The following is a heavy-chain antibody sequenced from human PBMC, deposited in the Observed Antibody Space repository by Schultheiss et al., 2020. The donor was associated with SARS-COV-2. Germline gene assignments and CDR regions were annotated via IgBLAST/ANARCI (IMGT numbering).Heavy chain of an antibody. CDR2: INHSGST. V-gene: IGHV4-34*01. D-gene: IGHD3-16*02. Sequence: ESLKISCAASGFTFSGYYWSWIRQPPGKGLEWIGEINHSGSTNYNPSLKSRVTISVDTSKNQFSLKLSSVTAADTAVYYCARGLYDYVWGSYRDRGFDPWGQGTLVTVSS. J-gene: IGHJ5*02. CDR1: GFTFSGYY. CDR3: ARGLYDYVWGSYRDRGFDP.